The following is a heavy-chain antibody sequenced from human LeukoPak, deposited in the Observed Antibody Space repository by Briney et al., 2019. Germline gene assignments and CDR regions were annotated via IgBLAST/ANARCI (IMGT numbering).Heavy chain of an antibody. CDR1: GDSVSSNSGA. V-gene: IGHV6-1*01. CDR3: VRDQAGLDY. J-gene: IGHJ4*02. CDR2: TYYRSKWYN. Sequence: SQTLSLTCAISGDSVSSNSGAWNWNRQSPSIGLEWLGRTYYRSKWYNDYAESVKSRINIKPDTSRNQFSLQLNSVTPEDTAVYYCVRDQAGLDYWGQGTLVTVSS. D-gene: IGHD6-13*01.